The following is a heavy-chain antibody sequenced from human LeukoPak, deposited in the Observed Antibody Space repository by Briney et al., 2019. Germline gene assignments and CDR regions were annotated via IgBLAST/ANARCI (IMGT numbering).Heavy chain of an antibody. CDR2: IYYSGST. CDR3: ARHGQLWAEGAKYYDILTGYYSFDY. V-gene: IGHV4-59*08. J-gene: IGHJ4*02. D-gene: IGHD3-9*01. CDR1: GGSISSYY. Sequence: SETLSLTCTVSGGSISSYYWSWIRQPPGKGLEWIGYIYYSGSTNYNPSLKSRVTISVDTSKNQFSLKLSSVTAADTAVYYCARHGQLWAEGAKYYDILTGYYSFDYWGQGTLVTVSS.